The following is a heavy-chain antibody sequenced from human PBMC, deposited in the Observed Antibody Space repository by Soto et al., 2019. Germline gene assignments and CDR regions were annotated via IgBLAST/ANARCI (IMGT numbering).Heavy chain of an antibody. CDR1: GFTFNSYA. Sequence: HPGWSLRLSCAASGFTFNSYAMSWVRQAPGKGLEWVSVIYSGGSTYYADSVKGRFTISRDNSKNTLYLQMNSLRAEDTAVYYCARDTVYDVGRPEDDGMDVWGQGTTDTLAS. V-gene: IGHV3-53*01. D-gene: IGHD3-3*01. CDR3: ARDTVYDVGRPEDDGMDV. CDR2: IYSGGST. J-gene: IGHJ6*02.